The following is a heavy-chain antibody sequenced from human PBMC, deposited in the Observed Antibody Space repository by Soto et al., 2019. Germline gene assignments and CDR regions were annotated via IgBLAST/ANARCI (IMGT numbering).Heavy chain of an antibody. D-gene: IGHD3-9*01. CDR1: GDSINSDSYY. CDR3: ARLEGLATISYYFDY. V-gene: IGHV4-39*01. J-gene: IGHJ4*02. Sequence: QLQLQESGPGLVKPSETLSLTCSVSGDSINSDSYYWGWIRQPPGKGLEWIGSIYYRGNTYYNPPLKTRVTISLDKSKSQFSLKLNSVTAADSAVYFCARLEGLATISYYFDYWGQGTLVTVSS. CDR2: IYYRGNT.